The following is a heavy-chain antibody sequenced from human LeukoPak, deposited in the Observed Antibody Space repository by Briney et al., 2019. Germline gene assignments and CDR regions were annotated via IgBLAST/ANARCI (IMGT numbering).Heavy chain of an antibody. V-gene: IGHV3-7*01. CDR3: ARPEYGSGNGN. CDR1: EFTFSSYW. D-gene: IGHD3-10*01. J-gene: IGHJ6*04. CDR2: INQDGSEK. Sequence: GGSLRLSCAASEFTFSSYWMSWVRQAPGKGLEWVANINQDGSEKYYVDSVKGRFTISRDNAKNSLYLQMNSLRAEDTAVYYCARPEYGSGNGNWGKGTTVTVSS.